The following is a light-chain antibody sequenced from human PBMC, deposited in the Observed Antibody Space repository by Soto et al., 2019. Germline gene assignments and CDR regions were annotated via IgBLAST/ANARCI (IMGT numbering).Light chain of an antibody. CDR1: QIVSSSY. Sequence: EIVLTQSPGTLSLSPGERATFSCRASQIVSSSYLAWYQQKPGQAPRLLIYGASSRAAGIPDRFSGSGSGTDFTLTISRLEPEDFAVYYCQQYGSSPPWTFGEGTKVEIK. V-gene: IGKV3-20*01. CDR2: GAS. J-gene: IGKJ1*01. CDR3: QQYGSSPPWT.